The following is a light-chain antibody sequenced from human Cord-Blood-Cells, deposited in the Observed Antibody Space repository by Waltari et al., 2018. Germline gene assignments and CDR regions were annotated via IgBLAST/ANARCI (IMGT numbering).Light chain of an antibody. Sequence: EIVMTQSPATLSVSQGERATLSCRASQSVSSNLAWYQQKPGPAPRLLIYGASTRATGSPARFSGSGSGTEFTLTISSLQSEDFAVYYCQQYNNWPPYTFGQGTKLEIK. CDR2: GAS. CDR3: QQYNNWPPYT. CDR1: QSVSSN. V-gene: IGKV3-15*01. J-gene: IGKJ2*01.